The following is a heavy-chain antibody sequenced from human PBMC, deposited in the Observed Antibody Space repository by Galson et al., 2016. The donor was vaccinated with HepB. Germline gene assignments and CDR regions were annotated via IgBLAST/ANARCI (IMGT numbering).Heavy chain of an antibody. CDR1: GGSVSSATYY. V-gene: IGHV4-61*01. CDR3: ARTGRDSASSR. D-gene: IGHD6-6*01. CDR2: IYNSGNT. Sequence: ETLSLTCTVSGGSVSSATYYWTWVRQPPGKGLEWLGYIYNSGNTNYNPSLKSRVTISIDTSKNQFSLKLTSVTAADTAVYYCARTGRDSASSRWSQGTLVTVSS. J-gene: IGHJ4*02.